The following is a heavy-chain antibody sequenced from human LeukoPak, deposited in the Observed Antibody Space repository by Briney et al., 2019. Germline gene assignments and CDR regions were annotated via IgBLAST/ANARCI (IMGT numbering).Heavy chain of an antibody. Sequence: SETLSLTCAVYGGSFSGYYWSWIRQPPGKGLEWIGEINHSGSTNYNPSLKSRVTISVDTSKNQFSLKLSSVTAADTAVYYCARCGYSCGFTVPTQYYFDYWGQGTLVTVSS. J-gene: IGHJ4*02. CDR3: ARCGYSCGFTVPTQYYFDY. D-gene: IGHD5-18*01. V-gene: IGHV4-34*01. CDR1: GGSFSGYY. CDR2: INHSGST.